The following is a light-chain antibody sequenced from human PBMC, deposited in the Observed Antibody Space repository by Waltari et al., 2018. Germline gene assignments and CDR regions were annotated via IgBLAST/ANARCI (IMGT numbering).Light chain of an antibody. CDR1: QNVGKS. Sequence: EIVVTQSPAILSLSPGERATLSCRASQNVGKSLVWYQQKPGQAPRILIYDVSERLPGIPARFSGSGSGADFTLSIGGLEPEDFAVYFCQVRSNWPPELTFGPGTKLEIK. V-gene: IGKV3-11*01. J-gene: IGKJ3*01. CDR2: DVS. CDR3: QVRSNWPPELT.